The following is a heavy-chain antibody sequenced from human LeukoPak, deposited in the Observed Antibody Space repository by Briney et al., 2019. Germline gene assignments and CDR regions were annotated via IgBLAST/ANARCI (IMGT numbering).Heavy chain of an antibody. Sequence: GGSLRLSCAASGFTFSDYYMSWIRQAPGKGLEWVSYISSSGSTIYYADSVKGRFTVSRDNAKNSLYLQMNSLRAEDMAVYYCARGGVLLWFGESPSENWFDPWGQGTLVTVSS. J-gene: IGHJ5*02. CDR3: ARGGVLLWFGESPSENWFDP. CDR2: ISSSGSTI. V-gene: IGHV3-11*04. CDR1: GFTFSDYY. D-gene: IGHD3-10*01.